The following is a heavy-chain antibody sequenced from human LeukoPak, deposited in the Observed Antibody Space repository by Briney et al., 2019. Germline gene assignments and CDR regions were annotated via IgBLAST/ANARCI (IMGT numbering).Heavy chain of an antibody. V-gene: IGHV4-38-2*02. Sequence: PSETLSLTCTVSNYSISSGYYWGWIRQPPGKGLEWIGSVFYSGSTYYNPSLKSRVTIYVDKSKNHFSLKLSSVTAADTALYYCARLNTNAYPYFFDYWGQGTLVTVSS. J-gene: IGHJ4*02. CDR3: ARLNTNAYPYFFDY. CDR2: VFYSGST. CDR1: NYSISSGYY. D-gene: IGHD2-8*01.